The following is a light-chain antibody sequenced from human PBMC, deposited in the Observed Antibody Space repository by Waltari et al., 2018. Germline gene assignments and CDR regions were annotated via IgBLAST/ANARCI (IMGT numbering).Light chain of an antibody. CDR3: QQYDNLYT. CDR2: WAS. Sequence: DIVMTQSPDSLAVSLGERATINCKSSQSVLYRSDNKNYLGWYQQKPGLPPKLLIYWASTRESGVPDRFSGSGSGTDFTLTISSLQPEDIATYYCQQYDNLYTFGQGTKLEIK. J-gene: IGKJ2*01. CDR1: QSVLYRSDNKNY. V-gene: IGKV4-1*01.